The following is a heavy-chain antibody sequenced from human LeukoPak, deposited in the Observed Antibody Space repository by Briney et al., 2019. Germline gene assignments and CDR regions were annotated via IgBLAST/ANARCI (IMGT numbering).Heavy chain of an antibody. Sequence: PSETLSLTCAVYGGSFSGYYWSWIRQPPGKGLEWIGEINHSGSTNYNPSLKSRVTISVDTSKNQFSLKLSSVTAADTAVYYCARVASGWSLGGFDYWGQGTLVTVSS. CDR1: GGSFSGYY. V-gene: IGHV4-34*01. CDR2: INHSGST. D-gene: IGHD6-19*01. J-gene: IGHJ4*02. CDR3: ARVASGWSLGGFDY.